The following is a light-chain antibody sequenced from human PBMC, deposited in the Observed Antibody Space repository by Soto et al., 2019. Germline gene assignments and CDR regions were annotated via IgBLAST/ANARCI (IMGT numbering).Light chain of an antibody. CDR1: SSDVGGFSF. J-gene: IGLJ1*01. V-gene: IGLV2-14*01. CDR2: DVS. CDR3: TSYRSSSTLGV. Sequence: QCALTQPASVSGSPGQSITISCTGSSSDVGGFSFVSWYQQYPGKAPQLIIYDVSNRPSGVSNRFSGSKSGNTASLTISGLQAEDEADYYCTSYRSSSTLGVFGTGTKVTVL.